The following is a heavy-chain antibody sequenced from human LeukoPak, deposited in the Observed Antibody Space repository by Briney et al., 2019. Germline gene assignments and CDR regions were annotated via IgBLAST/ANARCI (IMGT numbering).Heavy chain of an antibody. CDR1: GFTFDDYA. V-gene: IGHV3-43*02. CDR2: ISGDGGST. J-gene: IGHJ4*02. Sequence: GGSLRLSCAASGFTFDDYAMHWVRQAPGKGLEWVSIISGDGGSTYYADSVKGRFTISRDNSKNSLYLQMNSLRTEDTALYYCAKDTQLYDSSGYYRYWGQGTLVTVSS. D-gene: IGHD3-22*01. CDR3: AKDTQLYDSSGYYRY.